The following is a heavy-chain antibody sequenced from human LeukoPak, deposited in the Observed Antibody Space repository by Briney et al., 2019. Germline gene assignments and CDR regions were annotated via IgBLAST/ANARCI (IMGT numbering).Heavy chain of an antibody. V-gene: IGHV4-34*01. CDR2: INHSGST. CDR3: ARGRPAFDY. D-gene: IGHD2/OR15-2a*01. Sequence: PSETLSLTCAVYGGSFSGYYWSWIRQPPGKGLEWIGEINHSGSTNYNPSLKSRVTISVDTSKNQFSLNLSSVTAADTAVYYCARGRPAFDYWGQGTLVTVSS. J-gene: IGHJ4*02. CDR1: GGSFSGYY.